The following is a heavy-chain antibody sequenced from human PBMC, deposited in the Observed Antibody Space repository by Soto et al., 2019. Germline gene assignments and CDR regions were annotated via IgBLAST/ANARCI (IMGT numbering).Heavy chain of an antibody. CDR2: IYYSGST. Sequence: PSETLSLTCTVSGGSISNSSYYWGWIRQPPGKGLEWIGSIYYSGSTYYNPSLKSRVTTSVDTSKNQFSLKLSSVTAADTAVYYCARHEWELQAIDYWGQGTLVTVSS. D-gene: IGHD1-26*01. J-gene: IGHJ4*02. CDR1: GGSISNSSYY. V-gene: IGHV4-39*01. CDR3: ARHEWELQAIDY.